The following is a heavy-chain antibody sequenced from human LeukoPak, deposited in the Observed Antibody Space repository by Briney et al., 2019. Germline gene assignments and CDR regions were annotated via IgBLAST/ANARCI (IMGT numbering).Heavy chain of an antibody. D-gene: IGHD3-22*01. CDR3: ARLGTFNYYDSSGYPPPSYYYYYMDV. V-gene: IGHV5-51*01. CDR2: IYPGDSDT. J-gene: IGHJ6*03. CDR1: GYSFTSYW. Sequence: PGESLKISCKGSGYSFTSYWIGWVRQMPGKGLEWMGIIYPGDSDTRYSPSFQGQVTISADKSISTAYLQWSSLKASDTAMYYCARLGTFNYYDSSGYPPPSYYYYYMDVWGKGTTVTVSS.